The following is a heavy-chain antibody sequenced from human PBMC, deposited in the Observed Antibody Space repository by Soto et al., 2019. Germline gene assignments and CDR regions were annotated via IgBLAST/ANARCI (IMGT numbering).Heavy chain of an antibody. CDR3: AIIVVVPAAPQDMDV. CDR1: GYTFASYY. J-gene: IGHJ6*03. Sequence: ASVKVSCKASGYTFASYYMHWVRQAPGQGLEWMGIINPSGGSTSYAQKFQGRVTMTRDTSTSTVYMELSSLRSEDTAVYYCAIIVVVPAAPQDMDVWAKGTTVPVSS. CDR2: INPSGGST. D-gene: IGHD2-2*01. V-gene: IGHV1-46*01.